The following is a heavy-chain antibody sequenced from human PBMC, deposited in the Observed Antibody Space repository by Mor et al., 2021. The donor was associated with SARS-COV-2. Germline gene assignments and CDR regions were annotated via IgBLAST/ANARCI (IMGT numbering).Heavy chain of an antibody. CDR3: ARGWSGNWFDP. J-gene: IGHJ5*02. D-gene: IGHD3-3*01. V-gene: IGHV1-8*01. Sequence: KFQGRVTMTRNTSISTAYMELSSLRSEDTAVYYCARGWSGNWFDPWGQGTLVTVS.